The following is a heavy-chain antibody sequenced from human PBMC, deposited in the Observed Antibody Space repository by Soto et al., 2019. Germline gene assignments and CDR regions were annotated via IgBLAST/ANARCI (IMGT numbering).Heavy chain of an antibody. CDR2: MNPNSGNT. V-gene: IGHV1-8*01. CDR3: ASEVTMILDN. Sequence: QVQLVQSGAEVKKPGASVKVSCKASGYTFTSYDINWVRQATGQGLEWMGWMNPNSGNTGHAQKSQGRVTMTRTTSMSTAYMELRSLRSEETAVYYCASEVTMILDNWGQGTLVTVSS. CDR1: GYTFTSYD. D-gene: IGHD3-22*01. J-gene: IGHJ4*02.